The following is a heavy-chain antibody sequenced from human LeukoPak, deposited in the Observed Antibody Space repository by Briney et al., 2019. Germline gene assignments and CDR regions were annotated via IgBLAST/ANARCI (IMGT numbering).Heavy chain of an antibody. CDR1: GGSISSGAYS. J-gene: IGHJ4*02. CDR3: ARVAPTIFGVVTLYYFDY. V-gene: IGHV4-30-2*06. Sequence: PSETLSLTCAVSGGSISSGAYSWSWIRQSPGKGLEWIGYISHSGSTYYNPSLKSRVTISVDTSKNQFSLKLSSVTAADTAVYYCARVAPTIFGVVTLYYFDYWGQGTLVTVSS. CDR2: ISHSGST. D-gene: IGHD3-3*01.